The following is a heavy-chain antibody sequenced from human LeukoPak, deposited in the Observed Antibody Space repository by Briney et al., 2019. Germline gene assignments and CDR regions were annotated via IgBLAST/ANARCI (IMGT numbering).Heavy chain of an antibody. D-gene: IGHD1-26*01. V-gene: IGHV3-21*01. J-gene: IGHJ3*02. CDR2: ISSTSKSI. CDR3: ARWGGTYYVAAFDI. CDR1: GFTFSSYA. Sequence: GGSLRLSCAASGFTFSSYAMSWVRQAPGKGLEWVSSISSTSKSIHYADSLKGRFTVSRDNAKNSLYLQMNNLRAEDTAVYYCARWGGTYYVAAFDIWGQGTTVTVSS.